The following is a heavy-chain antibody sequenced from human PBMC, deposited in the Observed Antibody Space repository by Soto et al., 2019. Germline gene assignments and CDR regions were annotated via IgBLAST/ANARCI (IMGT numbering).Heavy chain of an antibody. CDR1: GGSVSSGSYY. Sequence: PSETLSLTCTVSGGSVSSGSYYWSWIRQPPGKGLEWIGYIYYSGRTNYNPSLKSRVSISVDTSKNHFSLQLRSVTAADTAVYYCARVGGDGFGDFGGFDYWGQGTLVTVSS. D-gene: IGHD4-17*01. V-gene: IGHV4-61*03. J-gene: IGHJ4*02. CDR2: IYYSGRT. CDR3: ARVGGDGFGDFGGFDY.